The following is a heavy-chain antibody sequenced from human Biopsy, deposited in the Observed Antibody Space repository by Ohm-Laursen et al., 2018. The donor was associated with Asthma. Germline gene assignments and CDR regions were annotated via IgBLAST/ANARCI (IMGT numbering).Heavy chain of an antibody. CDR2: ISFDGGNK. CDR3: AKDVFPGWELRRGPDY. V-gene: IGHV3-30*18. Sequence: RSLRLSCTASGFTFSNYGMHWVRQAPGKGLDWVAVISFDGGNKNYTDSVKGRFTISRDNSRNMLHLQMNSLRAEDTAVYYCAKDVFPGWELRRGPDYWGQGTLVTVSS. D-gene: IGHD1-26*01. CDR1: GFTFSNYG. J-gene: IGHJ4*02.